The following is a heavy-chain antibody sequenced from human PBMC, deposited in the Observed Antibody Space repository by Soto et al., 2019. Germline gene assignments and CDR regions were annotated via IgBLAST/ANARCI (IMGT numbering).Heavy chain of an antibody. J-gene: IGHJ4*01. CDR2: ITGSGGGT. Sequence: EVQLLESGGGLVQPGGSLRLSCAASGFTFSNYAMTWVRQAPGKGLEWVSDITGSGGGTYFVDSVKGRFTISRDNSKNTVCLQTNSVRAEDKAVYYCASRPLTAAGFDSWGHGTRVTVSS. CDR3: ASRPLTAAGFDS. CDR1: GFTFSNYA. D-gene: IGHD6-13*01. V-gene: IGHV3-23*01.